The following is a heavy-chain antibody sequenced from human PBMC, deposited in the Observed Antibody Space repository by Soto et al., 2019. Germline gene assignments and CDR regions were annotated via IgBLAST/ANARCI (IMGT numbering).Heavy chain of an antibody. V-gene: IGHV1-18*04. CDR2: ISAYNGNT. Sequence: ASVKVSCKASGYTFTSYGISWGRQAPGQGLEWMGWISAYNGNTNYAQKLQGRVTMTTDTSTSTAYMELRSLRSDDTAVYYCGTVAVTPMVRGVSLYYYYGMDVWGQGTTVTVSS. CDR1: GYTFTSYG. D-gene: IGHD3-10*01. CDR3: GTVAVTPMVRGVSLYYYYGMDV. J-gene: IGHJ6*02.